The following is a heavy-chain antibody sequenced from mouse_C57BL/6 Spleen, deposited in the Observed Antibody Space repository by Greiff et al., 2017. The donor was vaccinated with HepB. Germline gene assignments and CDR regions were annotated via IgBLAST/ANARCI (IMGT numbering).Heavy chain of an antibody. CDR2: FYTGSGSI. J-gene: IGHJ3*01. V-gene: IGHV1-62-2*01. CDR1: GYTFTEYT. Sequence: QVQLKESGAELVKPGASVKLSCKASGYTFTEYTIHWVKQRSGQGLEWIGWFYTGSGSIKYNEKFKDKATLTADKSSSTVDMELSILTSEDSAVYFCASAGLSGSWCSYWGQGALVTVSA. CDR3: ASAGLSGSWCSY. D-gene: IGHD4-1*01.